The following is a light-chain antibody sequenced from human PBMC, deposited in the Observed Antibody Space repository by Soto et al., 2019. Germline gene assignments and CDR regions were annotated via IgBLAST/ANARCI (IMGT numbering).Light chain of an antibody. Sequence: QAVVTQEPSLTVSPGGTVTLTCASSTGAVTSGSYPNWFQQKPGQAPRSLIYSTSNMHSWTPARFSGYLLGGKAALTLSGVQPEYEDDYYCLLFYGGVYVFGTGTKVTAL. V-gene: IGLV7-43*01. J-gene: IGLJ1*01. CDR1: TGAVTSGSY. CDR3: LLFYGGVYV. CDR2: STS.